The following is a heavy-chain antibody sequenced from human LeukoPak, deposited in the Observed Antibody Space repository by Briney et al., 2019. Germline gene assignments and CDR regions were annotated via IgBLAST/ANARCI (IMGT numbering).Heavy chain of an antibody. CDR3: ARDSLDTGHYFDY. D-gene: IGHD3-9*01. CDR2: ISSSSSTI. Sequence: GGSLRLSCAASGFTFSSYSMNWVRQAPGKGLEWVSYISSSSSTIYYADSVKGRFTISRDNAKNSLYPQMNSLRAEDTAVYYCARDSLDTGHYFDYWGQGTLVTVSS. CDR1: GFTFSSYS. V-gene: IGHV3-48*04. J-gene: IGHJ4*02.